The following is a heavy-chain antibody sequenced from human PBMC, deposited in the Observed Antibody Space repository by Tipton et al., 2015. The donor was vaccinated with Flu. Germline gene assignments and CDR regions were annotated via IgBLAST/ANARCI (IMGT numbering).Heavy chain of an antibody. J-gene: IGHJ6*02. D-gene: IGHD3-10*01. V-gene: IGHV1-18*01. Sequence: QVQLVQSGAEVKKPGASVKVSCKASGYTFTGYGISWVRQAPGQGLEWMGWISAYNGNTNYAQKLQGRVTMTTDTSTSTAYMELRGLRSDDTAVYYCARDGGAGRGYYYYYGMDVWGQGTTVTVSS. CDR2: ISAYNGNT. CDR3: ARDGGAGRGYYYYYGMDV. CDR1: GYTFTGYG.